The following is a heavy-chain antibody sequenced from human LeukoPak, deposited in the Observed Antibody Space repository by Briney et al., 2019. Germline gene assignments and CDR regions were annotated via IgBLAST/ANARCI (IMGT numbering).Heavy chain of an antibody. Sequence: SETLSLTCAVYGGSFSAYYWSWIRQPPGKGLECIGETHHSGSTNYNPSLKSRVTLSVDTSKNQFSLKLSSVTAADTAVYYCARSRGWLQSHPLGYWGQGTLVTVSS. CDR1: GGSFSAYY. J-gene: IGHJ4*02. CDR2: THHSGST. V-gene: IGHV4-34*01. D-gene: IGHD5-24*01. CDR3: ARSRGWLQSHPLGY.